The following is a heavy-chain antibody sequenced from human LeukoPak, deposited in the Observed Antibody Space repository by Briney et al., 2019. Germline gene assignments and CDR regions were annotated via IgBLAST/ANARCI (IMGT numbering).Heavy chain of an antibody. Sequence: ASVKVSCKASGYTFTTYSLARVRQAPGQSLEGMGWISVNNGGTNYAQSFQDRVTLTRDTSTNTAYLELRSLRSDDTAIIYCATATQPRGYFLHWGQGTLVTVSS. CDR3: ATATQPRGYFLH. CDR2: ISVNNGGT. J-gene: IGHJ1*01. D-gene: IGHD2-2*01. CDR1: GYTFTTYS. V-gene: IGHV1-18*01.